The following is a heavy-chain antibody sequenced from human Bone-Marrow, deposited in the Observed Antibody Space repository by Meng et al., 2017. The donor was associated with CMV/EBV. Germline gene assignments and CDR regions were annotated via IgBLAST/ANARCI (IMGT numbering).Heavy chain of an antibody. CDR1: GFTFSSYS. Sequence: GGSLRLSCAASGFTFSSYSMNWVRQAPGKGLEWVSSISSSSSYIYYADSVKGRFTISRDNAKNSLYLQMNSLRAEDTALYYCARPITGGDALDIWGQGTMVTVSS. CDR2: ISSSSSYI. D-gene: IGHD7-27*01. J-gene: IGHJ3*02. V-gene: IGHV3-21*04. CDR3: ARPITGGDALDI.